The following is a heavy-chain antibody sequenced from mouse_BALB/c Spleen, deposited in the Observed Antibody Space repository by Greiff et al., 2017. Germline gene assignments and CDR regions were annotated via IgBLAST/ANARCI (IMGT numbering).Heavy chain of an antibody. CDR2: IYPGNSDT. Sequence: VQLQQSGTVLARPGASVKMSCKASGYTFTSYWMHWVKQRPGQGLEWIGAIYPGNSDTSYNQKFKGKAKLTAVTSTSTAYMELSSLTNEDSAVYYCTRVYGSSPYYAMDYWSQGTSVTVSS. D-gene: IGHD1-1*01. V-gene: IGHV1-5*01. CDR1: GYTFTSYW. J-gene: IGHJ4*01. CDR3: TRVYGSSPYYAMDY.